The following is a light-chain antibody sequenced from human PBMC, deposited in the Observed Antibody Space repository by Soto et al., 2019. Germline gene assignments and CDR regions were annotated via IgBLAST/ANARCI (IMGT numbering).Light chain of an antibody. CDR1: QSLEGY. Sequence: ERLMTHSPATLSVSPGESVTLSCRASQSLEGYLARSQQTHGQAPRLLIYDASTRATGIPARFSGSGSGTEFTLTISSMQSEDFAVYYCQQCNSWPRTFGQGTMVDIK. CDR3: QQCNSWPRT. V-gene: IGKV3-15*01. CDR2: DAS. J-gene: IGKJ1*01.